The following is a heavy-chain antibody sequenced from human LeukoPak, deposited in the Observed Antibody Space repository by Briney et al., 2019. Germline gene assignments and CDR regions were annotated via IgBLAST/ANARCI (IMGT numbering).Heavy chain of an antibody. V-gene: IGHV3-11*06. J-gene: IGHJ4*02. CDR1: GFSFSDYY. CDR2: IASSTSYT. CDR3: ATGKSGRY. Sequence: GGSLRLPCAASGFSFSDYYMSWIRQAPGKGLEWVSYIASSTSYTSYTDSVKGRFTISRDNAKKSLYLQMNSLRAEDTAVYYCATGKSGRYWGQGTLVTVSS. D-gene: IGHD3-10*01.